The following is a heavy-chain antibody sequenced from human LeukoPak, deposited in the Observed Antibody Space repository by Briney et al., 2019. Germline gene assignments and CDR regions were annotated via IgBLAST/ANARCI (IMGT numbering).Heavy chain of an antibody. CDR1: GGSISSNY. CDR3: AKRAVTTAAYLWFDP. V-gene: IGHV4-59*08. J-gene: IGHJ5*02. Sequence: PSETLSLTCTVSGGSISSNYWGWIRKPPGKGLELLGYIYSSGSTTYNPSLESRLTISIDTAKNHFSLKLSSVTAADTAVYYCAKRAVTTAAYLWFDPWGQGTLVTVSS. CDR2: IYSSGST. D-gene: IGHD2-2*01.